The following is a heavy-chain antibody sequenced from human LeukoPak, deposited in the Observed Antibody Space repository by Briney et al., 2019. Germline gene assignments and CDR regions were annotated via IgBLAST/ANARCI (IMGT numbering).Heavy chain of an antibody. CDR3: ARENWYLDY. CDR1: GFTFSDYY. J-gene: IGHJ4*02. V-gene: IGHV3-11*06. D-gene: IGHD1-1*01. Sequence: GGSLRLSCAASGFTFSDYYMSWIRQAPGKGLEWVSYISSSSSYTSYADSVKGRFTISRDNAKYTLYLQMSSLRAEDTAVYYCARENWYLDYWGQGTLVTVSS. CDR2: ISSSSSYT.